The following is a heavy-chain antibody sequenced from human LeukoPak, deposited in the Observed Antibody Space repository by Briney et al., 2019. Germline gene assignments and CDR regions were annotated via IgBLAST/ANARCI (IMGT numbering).Heavy chain of an antibody. Sequence: GGSLRLSCAASRFTFSSYAMSWVRQAPGKGLEWVSDTSGSGGSTYYADTVKGRFTISRDNSKNSLYLQMNSLRVEDTAVYYCAEYFHDSSGYYYQYFQHWGQGTLVTVSS. J-gene: IGHJ1*01. CDR3: AEYFHDSSGYYYQYFQH. V-gene: IGHV3-23*01. D-gene: IGHD3-22*01. CDR1: RFTFSSYA. CDR2: TSGSGGST.